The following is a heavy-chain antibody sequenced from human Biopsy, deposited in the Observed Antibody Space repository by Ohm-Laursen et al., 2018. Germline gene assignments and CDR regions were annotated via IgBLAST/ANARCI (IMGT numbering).Heavy chain of an antibody. CDR1: GGPSSNYA. CDR3: AADADGYYTEFDY. D-gene: IGHD3-3*01. Sequence: SVKVSCKTSGGPSSNYAFSWVRQAPGQGLEWVGRIVPILGHLNYAQRFQGRVSITADKSTTYVYMELSRLTSGDTAVYYRAADADGYYTEFDYWGPGTLVTVSS. CDR2: IVPILGHL. V-gene: IGHV1-69*04. J-gene: IGHJ4*02.